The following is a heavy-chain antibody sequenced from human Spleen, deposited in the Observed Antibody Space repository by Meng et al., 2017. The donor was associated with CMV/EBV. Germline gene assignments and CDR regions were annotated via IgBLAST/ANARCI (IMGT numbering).Heavy chain of an antibody. J-gene: IGHJ5*02. V-gene: IGHV1-2*02. CDR2: INPNTGGT. CDR3: ARLQDSVVVPAAYSWFDP. Sequence: ASVKVSCKASGYTFTGYYIHWVRQAPGQGLKWMGWINPNTGGTNFAQKFQGRVTMTRDTSISTAYMELSRLRSDDTAVYYCARLQDSVVVPAAYSWFDPWVQGTLVTVS. CDR1: GYTFTGYY. D-gene: IGHD2-2*01.